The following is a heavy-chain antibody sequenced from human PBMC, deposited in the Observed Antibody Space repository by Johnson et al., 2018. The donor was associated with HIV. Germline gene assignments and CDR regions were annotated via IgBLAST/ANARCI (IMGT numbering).Heavy chain of an antibody. CDR2: IWPDGSNR. CDR3: TRHQIRTNWGADPFDS. V-gene: IGHV3-33*01. J-gene: IGHJ3*02. CDR1: GLILSGYG. Sequence: QVQLVESGGDVVQPGTSLRLSCEASGLILSGYGLHWVRQAPGKGLEWVALIWPDGSNRYYADSVKGRFTISRDNSKNPLYLQMNSLKTEDTAVYSCTRHQIRTNWGADPFDSWGQGTMGTVSS. D-gene: IGHD7-27*01.